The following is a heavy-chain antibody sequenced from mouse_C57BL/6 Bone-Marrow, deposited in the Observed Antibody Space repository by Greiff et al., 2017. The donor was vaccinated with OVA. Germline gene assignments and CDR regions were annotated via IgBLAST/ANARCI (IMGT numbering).Heavy chain of an antibody. J-gene: IGHJ3*01. V-gene: IGHV1-80*01. CDR2: IYPGDGDT. CDR3: ARTYYYGSSLFAY. D-gene: IGHD1-1*01. CDR1: GYAFSSYW. Sequence: QVQLKESGAELVKPGASVKISCKASGYAFSSYWMNWVKQRPGKGLEWIGQIYPGDGDTNYNGKFKGKATLTADKSSSTAYMQLSSLTSEDSAVYFCARTYYYGSSLFAYWGQGTLVTVSA.